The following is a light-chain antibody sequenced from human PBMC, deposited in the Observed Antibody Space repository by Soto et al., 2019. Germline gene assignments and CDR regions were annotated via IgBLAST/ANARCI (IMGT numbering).Light chain of an antibody. Sequence: EVVLTQSPGTLSLSPGERATLSCRASQSVSGSDLAWYQQKPGQAPRLLIPVVSNRATGTPDRFSGSGSGTDFTLTISSLEPQDFAVFYCHQYGISPPAFGPGTKVEI. J-gene: IGKJ1*01. V-gene: IGKV3-20*01. CDR2: VVS. CDR1: QSVSGSD. CDR3: HQYGISPPA.